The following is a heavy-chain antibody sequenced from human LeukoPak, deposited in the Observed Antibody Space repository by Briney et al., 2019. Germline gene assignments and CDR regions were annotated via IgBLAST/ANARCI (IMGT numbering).Heavy chain of an antibody. V-gene: IGHV5-51*01. Sequence: PGESLKISCKGSGYSFTNYWIGWVRPMSGKGLEWMGIIYPGDSDTRYSPSFQGQVTISADKSISTAYLQWSSLKASDTAMYYCARRGRDSSGYYSFDYWGQGTLVTVSS. D-gene: IGHD3-22*01. CDR3: ARRGRDSSGYYSFDY. CDR2: IYPGDSDT. J-gene: IGHJ4*02. CDR1: GYSFTNYW.